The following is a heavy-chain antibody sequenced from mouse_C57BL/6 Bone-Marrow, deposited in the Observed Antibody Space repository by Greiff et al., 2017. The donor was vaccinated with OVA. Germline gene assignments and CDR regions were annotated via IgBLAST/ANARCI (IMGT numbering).Heavy chain of an antibody. CDR1: GFSFNTYA. CDR2: IRSKSNNSAT. Sequence: EVQLVESGGGLVQPKGSLKLSCAASGFSFNTYAMHWVRQAPGKGLEWVARIRSKSNNSATYYADSVKDRLTISRDDSESMLYLQMDNMKTEDTAMYYCVRQNYGSSYWYFDVWGTGTTVTVSA. D-gene: IGHD1-1*01. CDR3: VRQNYGSSYWYFDV. V-gene: IGHV10-1*01. J-gene: IGHJ1*03.